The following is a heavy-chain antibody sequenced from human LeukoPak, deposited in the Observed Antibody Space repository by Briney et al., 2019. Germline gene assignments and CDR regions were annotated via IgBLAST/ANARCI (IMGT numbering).Heavy chain of an antibody. D-gene: IGHD3-22*01. CDR3: AKRGVVIRVILVGFHKEAYYFDS. J-gene: IGHJ4*02. V-gene: IGHV3-23*01. CDR2: MSDSGGRT. CDR1: GITLSNYG. Sequence: PGGSLRLSCAVSGITLSNYGMSWVRQAPGKGLEWVAGMSDSGGRTNYADSVKGRFTISRDNPKNTLYLQMNSPRAEDTAVYFCAKRGVVIRVILVGFHKEAYYFDSWGQGALVTVSS.